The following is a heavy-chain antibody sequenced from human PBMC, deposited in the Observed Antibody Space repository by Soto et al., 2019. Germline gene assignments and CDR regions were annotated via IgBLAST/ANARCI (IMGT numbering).Heavy chain of an antibody. CDR2: ITWNGGTI. V-gene: IGHV3-9*01. D-gene: IGHD6-13*01. CDR1: GFAFDDYV. CDR3: AKGGSAALIAPSGRDNWFDP. Sequence: GGSLGLCCAASGFAFDDYVMHWVRQPPGRGLEWVSGITWNGGTIRYVDSVKGRFTISRDNAENSLYLQMNSLRPEDTAVYYCAKGGSAALIAPSGRDNWFDPWGQGTQVTVSS. J-gene: IGHJ5*02.